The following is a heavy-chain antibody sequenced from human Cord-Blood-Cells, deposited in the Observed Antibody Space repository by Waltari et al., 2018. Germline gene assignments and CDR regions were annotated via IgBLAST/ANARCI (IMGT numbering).Heavy chain of an antibody. CDR1: GYTFTGYY. D-gene: IGHD2-21*01. CDR2: INPNSGGT. V-gene: IGHV1-2*02. J-gene: IGHJ2*01. Sequence: QVQLVQSGAEVKKPGASVKVSCKASGYTFTGYYMHWVRQAPGQGLEWRGWINPNSGGTNYAQKFQGRVTMTRDTSISTAYMELSRLRSDDTAVYYCARSMGGDYTVWYFDLWGRGTLVTVSS. CDR3: ARSMGGDYTVWYFDL.